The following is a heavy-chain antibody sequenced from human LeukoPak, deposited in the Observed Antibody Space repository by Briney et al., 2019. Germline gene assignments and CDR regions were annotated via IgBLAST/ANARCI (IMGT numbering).Heavy chain of an antibody. V-gene: IGHV4-30-4*01. J-gene: IGHJ4*02. Sequence: PSETLSLTCTVSGGSISRGDYYWSWIRQPPGKGPEWIGYIYYSGSTYYNPSLKSRVTISVDTSKNQFSLKLSSVTAADTAVYYCARVVPAAMEIDYWGQGTLVTVSS. CDR2: IYYSGST. CDR1: GGSISRGDYY. D-gene: IGHD2-2*01. CDR3: ARVVPAAMEIDY.